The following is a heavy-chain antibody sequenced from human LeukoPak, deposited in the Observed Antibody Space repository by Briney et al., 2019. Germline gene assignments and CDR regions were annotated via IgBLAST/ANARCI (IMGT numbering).Heavy chain of an antibody. CDR3: ARPHWGSANFDY. CDR1: GFTFNSYA. V-gene: IGHV3-23*01. CDR2: ISGSGGIT. Sequence: GGSLRLSCSASGFTFNSYAMSWVRQAPGKGLEWVSGISGSGGITYNADSVKGRFTISRDNSKNTLHLQMNSLRAEDTAVYYCARPHWGSANFDYWGQGTLVTVSS. D-gene: IGHD7-27*01. J-gene: IGHJ4*02.